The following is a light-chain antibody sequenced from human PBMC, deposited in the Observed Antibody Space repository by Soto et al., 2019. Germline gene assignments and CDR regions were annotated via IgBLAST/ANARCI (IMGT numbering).Light chain of an antibody. CDR2: VNI. Sequence: QSVLTQPPSVSWAPGQRVTISCTGSSSNIGAGYDVHWYRQLPGTAPKLLIYVNINRPSGVPDRFSGSKSGTSASLAIAGLQAEDEADYYCQSYDRSLSGWMFGGGTKLTVL. J-gene: IGLJ3*02. CDR1: SSNIGAGYD. CDR3: QSYDRSLSGWM. V-gene: IGLV1-40*01.